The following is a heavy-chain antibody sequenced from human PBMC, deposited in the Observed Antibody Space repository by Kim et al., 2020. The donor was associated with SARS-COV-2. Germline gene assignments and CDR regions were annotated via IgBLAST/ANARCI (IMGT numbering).Heavy chain of an antibody. Sequence: PSLQRRVTISVDASKNQFSLKLSFVTAADTAMYYCVRLGGSATSCTTFDYWGQGTLVTVSS. V-gene: IGHV4-59*08. D-gene: IGHD2-2*01. J-gene: IGHJ4*02. CDR3: VRLGGSATSCTTFDY.